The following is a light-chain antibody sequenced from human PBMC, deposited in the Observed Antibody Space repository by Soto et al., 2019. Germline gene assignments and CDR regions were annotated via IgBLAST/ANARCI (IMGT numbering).Light chain of an antibody. CDR1: QDISSC. CDR3: QHYADLPLS. J-gene: IGKJ4*01. Sequence: DMQMTQSPSSLSASVGDRVTITCQASQDISSCLTWYQQKPGKAPKLLIFDASSVEIGVPSRFSGSGSGTDFTFTISSLQPEDVATYYCQHYADLPLSFGGGTKGE. V-gene: IGKV1-33*01. CDR2: DAS.